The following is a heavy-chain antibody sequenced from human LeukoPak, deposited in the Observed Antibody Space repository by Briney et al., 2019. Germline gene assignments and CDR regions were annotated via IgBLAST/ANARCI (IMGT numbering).Heavy chain of an antibody. V-gene: IGHV1-69*13. CDR3: AGGRDYGDYVDAFDI. Sequence: GASVKVSCKASGGTFSSYAISWVRQAPGQGLEWMGGIIPIFGTANYAQKFQGRVTITADESTSTVYMELSSLRSEDTAMYYCAGGRDYGDYVDAFDIWGQGTMVTVSS. CDR2: IIPIFGTA. CDR1: GGTFSSYA. J-gene: IGHJ3*02. D-gene: IGHD4-17*01.